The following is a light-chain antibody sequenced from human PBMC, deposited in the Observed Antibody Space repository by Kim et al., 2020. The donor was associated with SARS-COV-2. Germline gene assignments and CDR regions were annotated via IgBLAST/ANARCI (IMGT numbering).Light chain of an antibody. CDR3: QQSYSTPIT. CDR1: QSISSY. V-gene: IGKV1-39*01. Sequence: DIQMTQSPSSLSASVRDRVTITCRASQSISSYLNWYQQKPGKAPKLLIYAASSLQSGVPSRFSGSGSGTDFTLTISSLQPEDFATYYGQQSYSTPITFGQGKRLEIK. J-gene: IGKJ5*01. CDR2: AAS.